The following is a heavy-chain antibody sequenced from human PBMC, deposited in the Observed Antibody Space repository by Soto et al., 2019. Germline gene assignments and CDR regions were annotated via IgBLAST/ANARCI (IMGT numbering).Heavy chain of an antibody. V-gene: IGHV3-30-3*01. CDR1: GFSFSSSV. CDR2: ISINGISQ. D-gene: IGHD3-22*01. J-gene: IGHJ1*01. CDR3: ATEYHSSGRAGTFLH. Sequence: GGSLRLSCAASGFSFSSSVMHWVRQAPGKGLEWVAAISINGISQHYPDSVKGRFTISRDNSKNTLYVQMDTLRDEDTAVYYCATEYHSSGRAGTFLHWGPGTLVTVSS.